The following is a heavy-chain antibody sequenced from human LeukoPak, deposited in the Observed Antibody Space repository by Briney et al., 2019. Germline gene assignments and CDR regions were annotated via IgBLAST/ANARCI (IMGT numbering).Heavy chain of an antibody. J-gene: IGHJ4*02. Sequence: PGRSLRLSCAASGFTFSTYVMHWVRQAPGKGLEWVAVIWYDGSKKDYADSVKGRFTISRDNSKNTLYLQMNSLRAEDTAVYYCAREMNYGDYFDYWGQGTPVTVSS. CDR2: IWYDGSKK. CDR3: AREMNYGDYFDY. CDR1: GFTFSTYV. D-gene: IGHD4-17*01. V-gene: IGHV3-33*01.